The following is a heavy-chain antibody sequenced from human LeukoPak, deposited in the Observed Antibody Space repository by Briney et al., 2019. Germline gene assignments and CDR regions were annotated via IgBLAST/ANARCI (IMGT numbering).Heavy chain of an antibody. D-gene: IGHD6-13*01. V-gene: IGHV4-59*01. Sequence: SETLSLTCTVSGGSISSYYWSWIRQPPGKGLEWIGYIYYSGSTNYNPSLKSRVTISVDTSKNQFSLKLSSVTAADTAVYYCAREERAAAGGGWFDPWGQGTLVTVSS. CDR3: AREERAAAGGGWFDP. J-gene: IGHJ5*02. CDR1: GGSISSYY. CDR2: IYYSGST.